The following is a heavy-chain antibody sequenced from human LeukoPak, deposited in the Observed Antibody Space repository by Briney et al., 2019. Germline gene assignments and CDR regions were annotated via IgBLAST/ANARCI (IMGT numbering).Heavy chain of an antibody. CDR3: ARDRGITRGIWAY. J-gene: IGHJ4*02. CDR1: GFTFSSYA. D-gene: IGHD3-10*01. CDR2: ISYDGSNK. V-gene: IGHV3-30*04. Sequence: GGSLRLSCAASGFTFSSYAMHWVRQAPGKGLEWVAVISYDGSNKYYADFVKGRFTISRDNSKNTLYLQMNSLRAEDTAVYYCARDRGITRGIWAYWGQGTLVTVSS.